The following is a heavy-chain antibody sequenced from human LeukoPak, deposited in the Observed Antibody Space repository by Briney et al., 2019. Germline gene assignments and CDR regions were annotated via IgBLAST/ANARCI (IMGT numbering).Heavy chain of an antibody. CDR2: IIPIFGTA. Sequence: SVTVSCKASGGTFSSYAISWVRQAPGQGLEWMGGIIPIFGTANYAQKFQGRVTITADESTSTAYMELSSLRSEDTAVYYCARVVYSYGYPLDYWGQGTLVTVSS. V-gene: IGHV1-69*01. CDR3: ARVVYSYGYPLDY. CDR1: GGTFSSYA. D-gene: IGHD5-18*01. J-gene: IGHJ4*02.